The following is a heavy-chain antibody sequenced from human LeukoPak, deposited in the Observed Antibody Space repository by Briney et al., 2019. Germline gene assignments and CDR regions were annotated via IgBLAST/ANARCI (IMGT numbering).Heavy chain of an antibody. CDR3: ARDIGAMIVVVSYFDY. CDR1: GGSFSGYY. J-gene: IGHJ4*02. Sequence: SETLSHTCAVYGGSFSGYYWSWIRQPPGKGLEWIGEINHSGSTNYNPSLKSRVTISVDTSKNQFSLKLSSVTAADTAVYYCARDIGAMIVVVSYFDYWGQGTLVTVSS. D-gene: IGHD3-22*01. V-gene: IGHV4-34*01. CDR2: INHSGST.